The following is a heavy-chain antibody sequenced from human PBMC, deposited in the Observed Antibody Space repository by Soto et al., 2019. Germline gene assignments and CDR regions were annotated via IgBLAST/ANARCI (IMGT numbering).Heavy chain of an antibody. CDR2: IYYSGST. J-gene: IGHJ5*02. Sequence: QVQLQESGPGLVKPSETLSLTCTVSGGSISSYYWSWIRQPPGKGLEWIGYIYYSGSTNYNPSLKSRVSISVDTSKNQFSLKLSSVTAADTAVYYCARERCGGDCFHNWFDPWGQGTLVTVSS. CDR1: GGSISSYY. D-gene: IGHD2-21*02. CDR3: ARERCGGDCFHNWFDP. V-gene: IGHV4-59*01.